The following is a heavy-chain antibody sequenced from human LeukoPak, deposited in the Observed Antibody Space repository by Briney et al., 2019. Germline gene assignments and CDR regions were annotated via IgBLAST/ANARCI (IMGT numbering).Heavy chain of an antibody. J-gene: IGHJ4*02. Sequence: ASVKVSCKASGYTFTSYYMHWVRQAPGQGLEWMGWINPRSGDTTYAQKFLGRVTMTRDTSTNTAYMDLSSLRSDDTAVYYCARDWSGYNPIYYFDYWGQGTLVTVSS. CDR1: GYTFTSYY. V-gene: IGHV1-2*02. CDR2: INPRSGDT. CDR3: ARDWSGYNPIYYFDY. D-gene: IGHD5-24*01.